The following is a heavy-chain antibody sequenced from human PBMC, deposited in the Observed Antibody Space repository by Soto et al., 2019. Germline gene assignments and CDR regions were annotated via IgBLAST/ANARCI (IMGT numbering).Heavy chain of an antibody. D-gene: IGHD6-19*01. V-gene: IGHV4-4*07. Sequence: SETLSLTCTVSGDSMSSYYWNWIRQPAGKGLEWIGRIYSSGSTNYNSSLKSRITMSVDTSKNQFSLNLSFVTAADTAVYYCAREGSSGRYYFDHWGQGTLVTVSS. CDR3: AREGSSGRYYFDH. CDR1: GDSMSSYY. J-gene: IGHJ4*02. CDR2: IYSSGST.